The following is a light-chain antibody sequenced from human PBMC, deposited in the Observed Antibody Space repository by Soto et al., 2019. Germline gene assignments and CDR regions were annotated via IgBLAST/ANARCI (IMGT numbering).Light chain of an antibody. J-gene: IGKJ1*01. CDR3: QQYYDSWCT. V-gene: IGKV4-1*01. Sequence: DIVMTQSPDSLAVSLGERATINCKSSQSVLYSSNNKNYLAWYQQKPGQPPKLLLYWASTRESGVPDRFSGSGSETEFTLTINSLQAEDVAVYYCQQYYDSWCTFGQGTKVEIK. CDR1: QSVLYSSNNKNY. CDR2: WAS.